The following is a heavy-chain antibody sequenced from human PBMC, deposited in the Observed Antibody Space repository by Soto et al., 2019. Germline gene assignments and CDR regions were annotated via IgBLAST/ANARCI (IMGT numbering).Heavy chain of an antibody. CDR1: GYTFTSFD. J-gene: IGHJ4*02. Sequence: QVQLLQSGTEVKEPGASVKVSCKASGYTFTSFDISWVRQAPGQGLEWVGWTTASNTHTNYAQKLQGRVTMTKETSTTTAYMEMRSLISEDTVIYYCARGGYSSGYHYWGQGTLVTVSS. CDR3: ARGGYSSGYHY. D-gene: IGHD3-22*01. V-gene: IGHV1-18*04. CDR2: TTASNTHT.